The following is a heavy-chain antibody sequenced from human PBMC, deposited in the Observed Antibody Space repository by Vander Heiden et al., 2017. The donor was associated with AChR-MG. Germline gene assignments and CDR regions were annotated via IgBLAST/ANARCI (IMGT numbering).Heavy chain of an antibody. V-gene: IGHV4-31*02. D-gene: IGHD6-6*01. CDR1: GGPVSSGGYY. CDR3: ARDSGPGVSFI. CDR2: IYYSGSN. J-gene: IGHJ3*02. Sequence: QVQLQDSGPGLVKPSQTLSLTRPVSGGPVSSGGYYWSWSRQHPGKGLEWNGYIYYSGSNYYNPSLKSRVTISVDTSKNQFSLKLSYVNAADTAVYYCARDSGPGVSFIWGQGTMVTVSS.